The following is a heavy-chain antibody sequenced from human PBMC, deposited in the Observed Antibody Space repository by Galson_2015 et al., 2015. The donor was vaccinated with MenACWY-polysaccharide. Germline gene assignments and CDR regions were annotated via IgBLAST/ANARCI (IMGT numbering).Heavy chain of an antibody. CDR3: AKGAFLDFWTGYSRGGYFDY. Sequence: SLRLSCAASAFSFSSYAMNWVRQAPGKGLEWVSGISGSGVNTYYAGSVKGRFTISRDNSKNTLFLQMNSLRAEDTAVYFCAKGAFLDFWTGYSRGGYFDYWGQGTLVTVSP. CDR2: ISGSGVNT. D-gene: IGHD3/OR15-3a*01. V-gene: IGHV3-23*01. J-gene: IGHJ4*02. CDR1: AFSFSSYA.